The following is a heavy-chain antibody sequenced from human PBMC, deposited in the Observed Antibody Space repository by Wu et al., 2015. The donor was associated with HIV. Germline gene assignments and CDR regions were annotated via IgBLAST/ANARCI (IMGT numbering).Heavy chain of an antibody. V-gene: IGHV1-2*02. CDR3: ARDYYDVLTTYSHYFFDL. CDR1: GYTFIGYY. Sequence: VQSGVEVKKPGASVKVSCKASGYTFIGYYMHWVRQAPGQGLEWMGWINPNNGDTNYAQKFQGRVTMTRDTSISTAYMELSRLRSDDTAVYYCARDYYDVLTTYSHYFFDLWGQGTLVTVSS. J-gene: IGHJ4*02. CDR2: INPNNGDT. D-gene: IGHD3-9*01.